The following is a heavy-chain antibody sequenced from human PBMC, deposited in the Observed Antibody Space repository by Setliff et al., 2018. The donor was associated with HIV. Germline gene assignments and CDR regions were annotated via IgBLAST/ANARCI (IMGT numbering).Heavy chain of an antibody. V-gene: IGHV3-23*01. J-gene: IGHJ4*02. CDR3: ARWGSGSYERVFDY. Sequence: GGSLRLSCAASGFTFSNYVINWVRQAPGKGLEWISGISGSGVNSYYADSVKGRFTISRDNSKNTVYPQMNSLRAEDTAVYFCARWGSGSYERVFDYWGQGMLVTVSS. CDR2: ISGSGVNS. D-gene: IGHD1-26*01. CDR1: GFTFSNYV.